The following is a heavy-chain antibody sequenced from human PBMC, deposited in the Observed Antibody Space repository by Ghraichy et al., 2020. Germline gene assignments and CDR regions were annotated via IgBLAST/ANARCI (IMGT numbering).Heavy chain of an antibody. CDR3: ARDQGPYYDFWSGSWFDP. D-gene: IGHD3-3*01. Sequence: SETLSLTCTVSGGSISSGSYYWSWIRQPAGKGLEWIGRIYTSGSTNYNPSLKSRVTISLETSKNQFSLKLSSVTAADTAVYYCARDQGPYYDFWSGSWFDPWGQGTLVTVSS. CDR1: GGSISSGSYY. CDR2: IYTSGST. V-gene: IGHV4-61*02. J-gene: IGHJ5*02.